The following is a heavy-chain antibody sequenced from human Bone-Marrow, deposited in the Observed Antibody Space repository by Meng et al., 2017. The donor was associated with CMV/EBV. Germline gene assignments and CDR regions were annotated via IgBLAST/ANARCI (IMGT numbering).Heavy chain of an antibody. CDR1: GGTFSSYA. CDR2: IIPIFGTA. J-gene: IGHJ6*02. Sequence: SVKVSCKASGGTFSSYAISWVRQAPGQGLEWMGGIIPIFGTANYAQKFQGRVTITTDESTSTAYMELSSLRSEDTAVYYCARDSWWLPTAYYGMDVCGQGTTVAASS. CDR3: ARDSWWLPTAYYGMDV. V-gene: IGHV1-69*05. D-gene: IGHD5-12*01.